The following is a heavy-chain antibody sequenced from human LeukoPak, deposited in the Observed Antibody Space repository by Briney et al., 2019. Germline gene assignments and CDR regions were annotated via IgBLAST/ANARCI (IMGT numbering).Heavy chain of an antibody. D-gene: IGHD4-17*01. Sequence: GGSLRLSCAASGFTFSSYSMNWVRQAPGKGLEWVSYISSSGSTIYYADSVKGRFTISRDNAKNSLYLQMNSLRAEDTAVYYCARSRDGDSDYFDYWGQGTLVTVSS. CDR1: GFTFSSYS. CDR2: ISSSGSTI. J-gene: IGHJ4*02. CDR3: ARSRDGDSDYFDY. V-gene: IGHV3-48*04.